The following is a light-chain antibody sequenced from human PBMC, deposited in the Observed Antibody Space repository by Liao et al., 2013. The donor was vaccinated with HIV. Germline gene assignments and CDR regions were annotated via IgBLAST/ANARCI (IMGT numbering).Light chain of an antibody. CDR3: QAWDSSTASYV. CDR2: QDS. V-gene: IGLV3-1*01. CDR1: ALPKQY. Sequence: SYELTQPPSVSVSPGQTARITCSGDALPKQYACWYQQKPGQSPVLVIYQDSKRPSGIPERFSGSNSGNTATLTISGTQAMDEADYYCQAWDSSTASYVFGTGTKVTVL. J-gene: IGLJ1*01.